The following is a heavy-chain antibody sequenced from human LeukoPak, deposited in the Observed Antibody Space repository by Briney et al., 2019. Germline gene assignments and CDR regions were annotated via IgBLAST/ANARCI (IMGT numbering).Heavy chain of an antibody. CDR3: ARTPRWPRVDPDY. CDR2: MNPNSGNT. D-gene: IGHD4-17*01. Sequence: ASVKVSCKASGYTFTSYDINWVRQATGQGLEWMGWMNPNSGNTGYAQKFQGRVTMTRNTSISTAYMELSSLRSEDTAVYYYARTPRWPRVDPDYWGQGTLVTVSS. CDR1: GYTFTSYD. J-gene: IGHJ4*02. V-gene: IGHV1-8*01.